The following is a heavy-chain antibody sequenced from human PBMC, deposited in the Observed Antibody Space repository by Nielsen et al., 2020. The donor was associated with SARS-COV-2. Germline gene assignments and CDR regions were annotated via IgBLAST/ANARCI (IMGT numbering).Heavy chain of an antibody. V-gene: IGHV1-69*13. D-gene: IGHD5-12*01. Sequence: SVKVSCKASGGIFSSYAISWVRQAPGQGLEWLGGIIPIFDTANYAQRFQGRVTITADEPTSTAYMELNSLRSEDTAVYYCARGVALPYGYFDYWGQGTLVTVSS. CDR2: IIPIFDTA. J-gene: IGHJ4*02. CDR1: GGIFSSYA. CDR3: ARGVALPYGYFDY.